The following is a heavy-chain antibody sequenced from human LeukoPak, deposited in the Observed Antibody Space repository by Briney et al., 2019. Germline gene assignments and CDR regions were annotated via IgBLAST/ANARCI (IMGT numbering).Heavy chain of an antibody. CDR2: IYHSGST. Sequence: SETLSLTCTVSGYSISSGYYWGWIRQPPGKGLEWIGSIYHSGSTYYNPSLKSRVTISVDTSKNQFSLKLSSVTAADTAVYYCARGRRDGYNVAWGQGTLVTVSS. J-gene: IGHJ5*02. D-gene: IGHD5-24*01. CDR1: GYSISSGYY. V-gene: IGHV4-38-2*02. CDR3: ARGRRDGYNVA.